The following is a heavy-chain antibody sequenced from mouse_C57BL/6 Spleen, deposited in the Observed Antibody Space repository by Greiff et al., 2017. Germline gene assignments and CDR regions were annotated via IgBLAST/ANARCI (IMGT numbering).Heavy chain of an antibody. Sequence: EVKLQESVAELVRPGASVKLSCTASGFNIKNTYMHWVKQRPEQGLEWIGRIDPANGNTKYAPKFQGKATITADTSSNPAYLQLSRLTSEYTAIYYCARVYAQGYFDVWGTGTTVTVSS. CDR3: ARVYAQGYFDV. CDR2: IDPANGNT. D-gene: IGHD1-1*01. CDR1: GFNIKNTY. V-gene: IGHV14-3*01. J-gene: IGHJ1*03.